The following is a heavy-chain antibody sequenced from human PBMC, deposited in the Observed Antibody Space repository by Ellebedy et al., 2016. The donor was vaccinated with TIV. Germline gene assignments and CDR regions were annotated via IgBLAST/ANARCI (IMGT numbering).Heavy chain of an antibody. CDR3: ATMGGIVGRYFED. CDR2: ISGSGGST. Sequence: GGSLRLSXAASGLSSESYVMNAMSWVRQAPGKGLEWVSTISGSGGSTYYPDSVKGRFTISRDNSKKVVYLRMNSLRAEDTAIYYCATMGGIVGRYFEDWGQGTLVTVSS. V-gene: IGHV3-23*01. CDR1: GLSSESYVMNA. D-gene: IGHD2-15*01. J-gene: IGHJ4*02.